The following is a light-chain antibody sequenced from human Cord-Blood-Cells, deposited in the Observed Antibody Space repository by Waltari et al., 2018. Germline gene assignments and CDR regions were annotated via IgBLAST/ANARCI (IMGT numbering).Light chain of an antibody. CDR2: EGS. V-gene: IGLV2-23*01. CDR1: RRDAGSYHL. J-gene: IGLJ3*02. Sequence: QSPLTQPASVSGSPGQPIPISCPVTRRDAGSYHLVTWYQQHPGKAPNLRIYEGSKRPSGVSSRCSGSKSGNTASLTISGLQAEDEADDYCCSYAGSSTSWVFGGGTKLTVL. CDR3: CSYAGSSTSWV.